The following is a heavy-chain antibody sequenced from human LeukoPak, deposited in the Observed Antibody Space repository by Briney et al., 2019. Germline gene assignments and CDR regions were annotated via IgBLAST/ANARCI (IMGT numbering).Heavy chain of an antibody. V-gene: IGHV3-23*01. J-gene: IGHJ1*01. CDR2: ISGSGGST. CDR1: GFTFSSYA. CDR3: ARLANYGGKGSYFQH. Sequence: PGGSLRLSCAASGFTFSSYAMSWVRQAPGKGLEWVSAISGSGGSTYYADSVKGRFTISRDNSKNTLYLQMNSLRAEDTAVYYCARLANYGGKGSYFQHWGQGTLVTVSS. D-gene: IGHD4-23*01.